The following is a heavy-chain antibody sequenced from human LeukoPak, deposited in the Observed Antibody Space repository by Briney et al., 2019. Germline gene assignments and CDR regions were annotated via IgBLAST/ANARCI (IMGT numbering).Heavy chain of an antibody. CDR1: GFTFSSYW. D-gene: IGHD3-9*01. CDR2: IKRDGSEK. J-gene: IGHJ4*02. Sequence: GGSLRLSCAASGFTFSSYWMTWVRQAPGKGLEWVANIKRDGSEKHYVDSVKGRFTISRDNAKNSMFLQMNSLRAEDTAVYYCARDRYDIWGQGTLVTVSS. V-gene: IGHV3-7*03. CDR3: ARDRYDI.